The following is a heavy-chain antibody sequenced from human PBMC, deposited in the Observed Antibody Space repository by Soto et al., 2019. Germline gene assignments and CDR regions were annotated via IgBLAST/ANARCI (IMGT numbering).Heavy chain of an antibody. J-gene: IGHJ3*02. CDR3: TRGDRGECGDCDI. CDR1: GYTFTSFG. Sequence: QVQLVQSGAEVKKPGASVKVSCKASGYTFTSFGISWVRQAPGQGLEWMGWISAYNGNTNYADNLQGRVTMTTDTLTSTAYVELRSLRDDYTAFYDCTRGDRGECGDCDIGSLGTVVTVSS. CDR2: ISAYNGNT. V-gene: IGHV1-18*01. D-gene: IGHD2-21*01.